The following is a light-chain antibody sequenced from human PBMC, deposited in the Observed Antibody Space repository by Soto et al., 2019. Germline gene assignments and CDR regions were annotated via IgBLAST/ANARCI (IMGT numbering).Light chain of an antibody. V-gene: IGLV4-60*03. J-gene: IGLJ1*01. Sequence: LVLTQSSSASASLGSSVKLTCALSSGHGSYIIAWHQQQPGKAPRYLMKLEGSGSYNKGSGVPDRFSGSSSGTDRYLTISNLQSEDEADYYCETWDSNTRVFGTGTKVTVL. CDR1: SGHGSYI. CDR3: ETWDSNTRV. CDR2: LEGSGSY.